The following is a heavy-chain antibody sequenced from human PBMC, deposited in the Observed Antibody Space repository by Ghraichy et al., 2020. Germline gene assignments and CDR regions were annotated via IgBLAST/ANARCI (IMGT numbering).Heavy chain of an antibody. J-gene: IGHJ4*02. CDR3: ARDRGGNWALSYYSDY. CDR2: INPNSGAT. D-gene: IGHD7-27*01. V-gene: IGHV1-2*02. CDR1: GYIFSAHY. Sequence: ASVKVSCKASGYIFSAHYMYWLRQAPGQGLEWVGWINPNSGATNYAQKFQSRVTMTWDTSMSTAYMDLSRLRSDDSAIYYCARDRGGNWALSYYSDYWGQGSLVTVSS.